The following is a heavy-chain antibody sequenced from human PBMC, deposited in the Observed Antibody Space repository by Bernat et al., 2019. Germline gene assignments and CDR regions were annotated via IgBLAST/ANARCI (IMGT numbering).Heavy chain of an antibody. V-gene: IGHV3-9*01. Sequence: EVQLVESGGGLVQPGRSLRLSCAASGFTFDDYAMHWVRQAPGKGLEWVSGISWNSGSIGYADSVKGRFTISRDNAKNSLYLQMNSLRAEDTALYYCASPGPMVPNGMDVWGQGTTVTVSS. CDR3: ASPGPMVPNGMDV. CDR2: ISWNSGSI. CDR1: GFTFDDYA. D-gene: IGHD3-10*01. J-gene: IGHJ6*02.